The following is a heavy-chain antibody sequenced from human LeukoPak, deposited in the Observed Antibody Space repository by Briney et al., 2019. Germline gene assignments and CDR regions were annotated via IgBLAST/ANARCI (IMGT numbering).Heavy chain of an antibody. CDR2: IYYSGST. Sequence: SETLSLTCTVSGGSISSYYWSWIRQPPGKGLEWIGYIYYSGSTNYNPSLKSRVTISVDTSKNQFSLKLSSVTAADTAVYYCARDSSGYYHWFDPWGQGTLVTVSS. J-gene: IGHJ5*02. V-gene: IGHV4-59*01. CDR3: ARDSSGYYHWFDP. D-gene: IGHD3-22*01. CDR1: GGSISSYY.